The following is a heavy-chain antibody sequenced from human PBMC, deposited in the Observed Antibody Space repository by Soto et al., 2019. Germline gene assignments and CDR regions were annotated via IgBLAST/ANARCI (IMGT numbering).Heavy chain of an antibody. D-gene: IGHD2-21*02. CDR1: GFSFSSLA. CDR2: ISGRGVDT. V-gene: IGHV3-23*01. Sequence: GGSLRLSCAASGFSFSSLALSWVRQAPGKGLEWVSSISGRGVDTLYADSVKGRFTISRDNSRDTLYLQVNSLRAEDTAVYYCAKDQTDVTLLDYWGQGTLVTVSS. J-gene: IGHJ4*02. CDR3: AKDQTDVTLLDY.